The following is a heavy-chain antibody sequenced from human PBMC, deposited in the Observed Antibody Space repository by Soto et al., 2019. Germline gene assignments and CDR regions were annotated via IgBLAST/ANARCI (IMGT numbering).Heavy chain of an antibody. CDR3: ATSLLRTTVGAWAFDI. CDR2: ISGSGGST. J-gene: IGHJ3*02. Sequence: EVQLLESGGGLVQPGGSLRLSCAASGFTFSSYAMSWVRQAPGKGLEWVSAISGSGGSTYYADSVKGRFTISRDNSKNTLYLQMNSLRAEDTAVYYCATSLLRTTVGAWAFDIWGQGTMVTVSS. CDR1: GFTFSSYA. D-gene: IGHD4-17*01. V-gene: IGHV3-23*01.